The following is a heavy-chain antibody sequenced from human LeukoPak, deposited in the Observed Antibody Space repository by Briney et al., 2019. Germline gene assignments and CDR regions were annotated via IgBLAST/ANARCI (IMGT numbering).Heavy chain of an antibody. D-gene: IGHD5-12*01. CDR3: ARVPSDYDAFDI. CDR2: INPDSGGT. Sequence: ASVKVSCKASGYTFTGYYIHWVRQAPGQGLEWMGWINPDSGGTNYAQKFQGRVTMTRDTSISTAYMELSRLRSDDTAVYYCARVPSDYDAFDIWGQGTMVTVSS. V-gene: IGHV1-2*02. J-gene: IGHJ3*02. CDR1: GYTFTGYY.